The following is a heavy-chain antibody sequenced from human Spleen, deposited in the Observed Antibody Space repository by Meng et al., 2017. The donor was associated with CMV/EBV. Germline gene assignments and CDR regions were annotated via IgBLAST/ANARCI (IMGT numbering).Heavy chain of an antibody. J-gene: IGHJ5*02. CDR2: IFYSGST. D-gene: IGHD2-15*01. Sequence: SETLSLTCTVSGGSVSSSSYYWNWIRQPPGKGLEWIGYIFYSGSTNYNPSLKSRVTISGDTSKNQFSLKLSSVTAADTAVYYCAKENGYFNWFDPWGQGTLVTVSS. V-gene: IGHV4-61*01. CDR1: GGSVSSSSYY. CDR3: AKENGYFNWFDP.